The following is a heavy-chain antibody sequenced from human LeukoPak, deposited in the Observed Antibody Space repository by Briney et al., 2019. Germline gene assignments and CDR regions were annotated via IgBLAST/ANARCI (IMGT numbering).Heavy chain of an antibody. CDR3: ATDHSMANTAWWFDP. Sequence: ASVKVSCKASGGIFNNYSIKWVRQAPGQGLEWMGVINPSGTGTSYAQKFQGRITMSRDTSTSTVYMELSSLRSEDTAFYYCATDHSMANTAWWFDPWGQGTLVTVSS. J-gene: IGHJ5*02. D-gene: IGHD5-24*01. CDR1: GGIFNNYS. V-gene: IGHV1-46*02. CDR2: INPSGTGT.